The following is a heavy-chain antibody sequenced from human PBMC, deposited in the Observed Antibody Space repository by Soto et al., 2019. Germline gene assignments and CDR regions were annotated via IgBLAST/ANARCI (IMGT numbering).Heavy chain of an antibody. V-gene: IGHV1-18*01. Sequence: XPVKVSGTGSGYGLSNYDIGWVRQAPGQGLEWMGWISPYNGDTNYAQKLQGRVTMTTDTSTSTAYMELRSLRSDDTAVYYCARHCSSTSCDHYFDYCGQGTLVTVSS. D-gene: IGHD2-2*01. CDR3: ARHCSSTSCDHYFDY. CDR2: ISPYNGDT. CDR1: GYGLSNYD. J-gene: IGHJ4*02.